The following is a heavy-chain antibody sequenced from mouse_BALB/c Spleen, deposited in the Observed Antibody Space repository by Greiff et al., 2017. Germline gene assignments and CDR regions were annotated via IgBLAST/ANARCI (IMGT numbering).Heavy chain of an antibody. D-gene: IGHD1-2*01. CDR3: TRWLGGYGCDFDY. Sequence: VQLQQSGTVLARPGASVKMSCKASGYTFTSYWMHWVKQRPGQGLEWIGAIYPGNSDTSYNQKFKGKAKLTAVTSTSTAYMELSSLTNEDSAVYYCTRWLGGYGCDFDYWGQGTTLTVSS. J-gene: IGHJ2*01. CDR1: GYTFTSYW. CDR2: IYPGNSDT. V-gene: IGHV1-5*01.